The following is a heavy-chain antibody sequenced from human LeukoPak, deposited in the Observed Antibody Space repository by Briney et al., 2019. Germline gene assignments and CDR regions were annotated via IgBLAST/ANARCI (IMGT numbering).Heavy chain of an antibody. V-gene: IGHV4-39*07. CDR1: GGSISSSSYY. J-gene: IGHJ4*02. Sequence: PSETLSLTCTVSGGSISSSSYYWGWIRQPPGKGLEWIGSIYYSGSTYYNPSLKSRVTISVDTSKNQFSLRLSSVTAADTAVYYCARDLVVVPDYWGQGTLVTVSS. D-gene: IGHD3-22*01. CDR3: ARDLVVVPDY. CDR2: IYYSGST.